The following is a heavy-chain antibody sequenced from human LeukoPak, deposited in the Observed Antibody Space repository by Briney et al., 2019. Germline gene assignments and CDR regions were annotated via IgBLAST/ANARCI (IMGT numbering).Heavy chain of an antibody. CDR2: INPSGGST. Sequence: GASVKGSCKASGYTFTSYYMHWVRQAPGQGLEWMGIINPSGGSTSYAQKFQGRVTMTRDMSTSTVYMELSSLRCEDTAVYYCARDGAAASDYYYYYYMDVWGKGTTVTVSS. CDR1: GYTFTSYY. D-gene: IGHD6-13*01. CDR3: ARDGAAASDYYYYYYMDV. J-gene: IGHJ6*03. V-gene: IGHV1-46*01.